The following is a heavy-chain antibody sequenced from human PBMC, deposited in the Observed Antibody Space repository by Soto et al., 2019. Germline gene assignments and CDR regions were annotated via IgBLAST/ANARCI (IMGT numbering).Heavy chain of an antibody. Sequence: AAVKVPCVASGYTFTPDGISWMRPAPEQGLEWMGWISGYNGNTNYAQKLQDRVTMTTDTSTSTAYMELRSLRSDDTAVYYCARTISGAVYYFDYWGQGTLVTVSS. CDR3: ARTISGAVYYFDY. D-gene: IGHD6-19*01. CDR1: GYTFTPDG. J-gene: IGHJ4*02. CDR2: ISGYNGNT. V-gene: IGHV1-18*01.